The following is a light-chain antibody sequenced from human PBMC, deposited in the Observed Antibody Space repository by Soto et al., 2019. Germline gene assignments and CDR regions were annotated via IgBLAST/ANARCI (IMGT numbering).Light chain of an antibody. V-gene: IGLV1-40*01. CDR2: DNN. CDR1: SSNIGAGYA. Sequence: QSALTQPPSVSGAPGQRITISCTGSSSNIGAGYAVRWYQHLPGTAPKLLIFDNNNRPSGVPDRFSGSKSGTSASLAITGLQAEDEADYYCQSFDSSLSVVVFGGGTKLTVL. J-gene: IGLJ2*01. CDR3: QSFDSSLSVVV.